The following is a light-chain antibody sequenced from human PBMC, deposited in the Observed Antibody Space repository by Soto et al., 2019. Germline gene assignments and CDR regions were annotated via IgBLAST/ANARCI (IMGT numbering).Light chain of an antibody. CDR3: ASHTTGRIRV. Sequence: QSVLTQPASVSASPGQSITISCTGTSSDIGAYNSVSWYQQHPGEAPQLIIYDVSYRPTGISSRFSASKSGNTASLTVSGLQADDDADYYCASHTTGRIRVFGGGTKVTLL. V-gene: IGLV2-14*03. J-gene: IGLJ2*01. CDR2: DVS. CDR1: SSDIGAYNS.